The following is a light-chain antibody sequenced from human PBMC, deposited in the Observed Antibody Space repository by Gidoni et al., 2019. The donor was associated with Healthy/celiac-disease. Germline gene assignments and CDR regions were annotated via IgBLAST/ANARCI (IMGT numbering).Light chain of an antibody. CDR2: EVS. CDR3: SSYTSSSTLV. CDR1: SSDVGGYNY. V-gene: IGLV2-14*01. Sequence: QSALTQPASVSGSPAQSITISCTGPSSDVGGYNYVSWYQQHPGKAPKLMLYEVSNRPSGVSNRFSGSKSGNTASLTISGLQAEDEADYYCSSYTSSSTLVFGTGTKVTVL. J-gene: IGLJ1*01.